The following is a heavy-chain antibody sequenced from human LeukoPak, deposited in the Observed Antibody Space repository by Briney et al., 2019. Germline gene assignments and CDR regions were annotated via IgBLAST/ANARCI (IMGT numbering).Heavy chain of an antibody. CDR1: GFSFTNDW. Sequence: GGSLRLSCAASGFSFTNDWMSWVRQAPGRGLEWVGLIRNKVDGGATDYAAPVKGRFTISRDDSKNTLFLQMHSLQTEDTAVYYCTKFNDEDAFDMWGQGTTVTVSS. J-gene: IGHJ3*02. CDR2: IRNKVDGGAT. CDR3: TKFNDEDAFDM. V-gene: IGHV3-15*01. D-gene: IGHD2-8*01.